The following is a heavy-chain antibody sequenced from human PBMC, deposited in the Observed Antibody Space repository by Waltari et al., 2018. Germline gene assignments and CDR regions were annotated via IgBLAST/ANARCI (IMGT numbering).Heavy chain of an antibody. CDR2: IIPIFGTA. J-gene: IGHJ4*02. Sequence: QVQLVQSGAEVKKPGSSVKVSCTASGGTFSSYAISWVRQAPGQGLEWMGRIIPIFGTANYAQKCQGRVTITADKSTSTADMELSSLRSEDTAVYYCAGESGYDYVSRWDYWGQGTLVTVSS. CDR3: AGESGYDYVSRWDY. CDR1: GGTFSSYA. D-gene: IGHD5-12*01. V-gene: IGHV1-69*08.